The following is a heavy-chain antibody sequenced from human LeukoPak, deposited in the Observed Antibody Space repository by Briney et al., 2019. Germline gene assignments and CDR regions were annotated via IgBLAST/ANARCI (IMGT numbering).Heavy chain of an antibody. Sequence: GASVKVSCKASGYTFTSYAMNWVRQAPGQGLEWMGWINTNTGNPTYAQGFTGRFDFSLDTSVSTAYLQISSLKAEDTAVYYCARVRSGWPHDAFDIWGQGTMVTVSS. CDR3: ARVRSGWPHDAFDI. V-gene: IGHV7-4-1*02. CDR2: INTNTGNP. J-gene: IGHJ3*02. CDR1: GYTFTSYA. D-gene: IGHD6-19*01.